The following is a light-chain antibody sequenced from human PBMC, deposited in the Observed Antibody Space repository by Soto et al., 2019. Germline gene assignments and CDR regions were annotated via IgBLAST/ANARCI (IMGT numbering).Light chain of an antibody. CDR1: QSVGSY. CDR2: DAS. CDR3: QQRTNWPPVT. Sequence: EIVLTQSPATLSLSPGEGATLSCRASQSVGSYLAWYQQKPGQAPRLLIYDASTRATGIPARFSGSGSGTDFTLTITSLEPEDFAVYFCQQRTNWPPVTFGGGTKVEIK. J-gene: IGKJ4*01. V-gene: IGKV3-11*01.